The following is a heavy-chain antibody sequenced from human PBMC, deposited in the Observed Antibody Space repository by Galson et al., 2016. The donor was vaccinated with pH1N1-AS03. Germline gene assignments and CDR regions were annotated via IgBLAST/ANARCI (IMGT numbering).Heavy chain of an antibody. J-gene: IGHJ5*02. CDR1: GFSLSTSGVG. CDR3: ARAYYGDFADWFDP. D-gene: IGHD4-17*01. Sequence: PALVKPTQTLTLTCTFSGFSLSTSGVGVGWIRQAPGKALEWLAIIYWNDDIRYSPSLRNRLTITKDTFKSQVVLTMTNMDPVDTATYFCARAYYGDFADWFDPWGQGTLVTVSS. V-gene: IGHV2-5*01. CDR2: IYWNDDI.